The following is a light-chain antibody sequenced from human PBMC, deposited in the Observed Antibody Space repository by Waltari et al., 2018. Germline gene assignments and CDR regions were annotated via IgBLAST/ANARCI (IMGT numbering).Light chain of an antibody. V-gene: IGKV3-20*01. J-gene: IGKJ5*01. Sequence: VLTPSPGTLSLSPGERATLSCRASQRVSGNYLAWYQQKPGQSPRLLIYDTSTRATGIPDRFRGSGSGTDFTLTINRLEPEDFAVYFCQQYSASPHVTFGQGTRLEIK. CDR1: QRVSGNY. CDR3: QQYSASPHVT. CDR2: DTS.